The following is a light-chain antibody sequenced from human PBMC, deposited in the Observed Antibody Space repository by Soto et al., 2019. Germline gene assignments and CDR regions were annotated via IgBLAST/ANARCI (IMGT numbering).Light chain of an antibody. V-gene: IGKV3-20*01. CDR3: QHYGHPQWT. CDR1: QRDYDGY. CDR2: SVF. J-gene: IGKJ1*01. Sequence: EIVLTQSPDTLSLSPGERATLSCRASQRDYDGYLAWYQQRPGQPPRLLIYSVFRRANGIPERFSGSGSGTDFTLTITPLEPEDFAVYYCQHYGHPQWTFGQGTKVEVK.